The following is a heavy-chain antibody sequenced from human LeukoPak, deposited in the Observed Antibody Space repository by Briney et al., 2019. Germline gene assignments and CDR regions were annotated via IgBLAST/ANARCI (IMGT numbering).Heavy chain of an antibody. CDR1: RFTFSNYW. D-gene: IGHD1-26*01. Sequence: GGSLRLSCGASRFTFSNYWMSWVRQAPGKGLEWVANIKQDGSEKYYVDSVKGRFTISRDSAKNSLYLQMNSLRVEDTAVYYCARERLGELLTFDYWGQGTLVTVSS. CDR3: ARERLGELLTFDY. V-gene: IGHV3-7*01. J-gene: IGHJ4*02. CDR2: IKQDGSEK.